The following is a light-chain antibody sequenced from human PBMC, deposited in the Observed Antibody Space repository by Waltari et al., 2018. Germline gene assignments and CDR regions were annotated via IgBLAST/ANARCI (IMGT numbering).Light chain of an antibody. CDR2: GAS. J-gene: IGKJ2*01. V-gene: IGKV3-15*01. CDR3: QQYSNWPFT. Sequence: EIVMTQSPGTLSVSPGERVTLSCRASQSVGGQSAWYQQKRGQAPRLLIYGASARATGVPARFSGSGSETEFTLTINSLQSEDFAVYYCQQYSNWPFTFGQGTKLEIK. CDR1: QSVGGQ.